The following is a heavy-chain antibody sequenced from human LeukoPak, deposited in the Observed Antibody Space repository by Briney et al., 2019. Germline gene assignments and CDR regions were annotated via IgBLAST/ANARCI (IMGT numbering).Heavy chain of an antibody. CDR3: ASRYCSSISCPSVGAFDI. V-gene: IGHV4-38-2*01. J-gene: IGHJ3*02. CDR1: DYSISSTYY. D-gene: IGHD2-2*01. Sequence: PSETLSLTCAVSDYSISSTYYWGWIRQPPGKGLAWIGSIFHSGTTYYNPSLQSRVTISVDTSENQFSLRLSSVTAADTAVYYCASRYCSSISCPSVGAFDIWGQGTMVTVSS. CDR2: IFHSGTT.